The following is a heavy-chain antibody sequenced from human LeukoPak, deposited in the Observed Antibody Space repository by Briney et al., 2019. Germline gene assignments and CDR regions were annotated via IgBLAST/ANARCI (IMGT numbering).Heavy chain of an antibody. CDR2: ISSSSSTI. V-gene: IGHV3-48*04. CDR1: GFTFSSYS. Sequence: PGGSLRLSCAASGFTFSSYSMNWVRQAPGKGLEWVSYISSSSSTIYYADSVKGRFTISRDNAKNSLYLQMNSLRAEDTAVYYCAKGPWVGAISQYYFDYWGQGTLVTVSS. D-gene: IGHD1-26*01. CDR3: AKGPWVGAISQYYFDY. J-gene: IGHJ4*02.